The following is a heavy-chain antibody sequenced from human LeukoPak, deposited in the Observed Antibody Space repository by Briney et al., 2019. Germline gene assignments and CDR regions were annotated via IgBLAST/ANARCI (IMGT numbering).Heavy chain of an antibody. D-gene: IGHD3-10*01. CDR2: IYPGDSDT. Sequence: GESLKISCKGSGYSFTSYWIGWARQMPGKGLEWMGIIYPGDSDTRYSPSFQGQVTISADKSISTAYLQWSSLKASDTAMYYCARLYYGSGSLYYFDYWGQGTLVTVSS. CDR3: ARLYYGSGSLYYFDY. CDR1: GYSFTSYW. J-gene: IGHJ4*02. V-gene: IGHV5-51*01.